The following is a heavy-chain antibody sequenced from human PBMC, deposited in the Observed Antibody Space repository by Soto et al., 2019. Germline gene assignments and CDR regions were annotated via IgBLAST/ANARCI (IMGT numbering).Heavy chain of an antibody. D-gene: IGHD1-7*01. CDR1: GFTFSSYS. J-gene: IGHJ6*03. Sequence: GGSLRLSCAASGFTFSSYSMNWVRQAPGKGLEWVSYISSSSSTIYYADSVKGRFTISRDNAKNSLYLQMNSLRAKDTAVYYCARRSVTGTTPHGYYYYMDVWGKGTTVTVSS. V-gene: IGHV3-48*01. CDR2: ISSSSSTI. CDR3: ARRSVTGTTPHGYYYYMDV.